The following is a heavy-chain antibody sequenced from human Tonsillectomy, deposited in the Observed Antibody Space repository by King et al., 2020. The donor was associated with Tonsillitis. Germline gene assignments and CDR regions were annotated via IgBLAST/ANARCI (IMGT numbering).Heavy chain of an antibody. V-gene: IGHV3-30*18. J-gene: IGHJ4*02. CDR3: AKVLVSWSVYYTPDY. CDR1: GFTFSNYG. Sequence: EQLVQSGGGVVQPGRSLRLSCAASGFTFSNYGMNWVRQAPGKGLEWVAVISCDGSNKSYAASVKGRFTISRDNSKNTLYLQMKSLRAEDTAVYYCAKVLVSWSVYYTPDYWGQGTLVTVSS. D-gene: IGHD3-3*01. CDR2: ISCDGSNK.